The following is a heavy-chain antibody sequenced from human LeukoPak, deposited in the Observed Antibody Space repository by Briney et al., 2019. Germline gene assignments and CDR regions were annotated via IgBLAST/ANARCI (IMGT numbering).Heavy chain of an antibody. Sequence: GGSLRLSCAAPGFTFSSYVMSWVRQAPGKGLEWVSAISGSGGSTYYAGSVKGRFTIPRDNSKNTVHLQMNSLRVEDTAAYYCAKYDNTGYRGLNWGQGILVTVSS. J-gene: IGHJ4*02. CDR3: AKYDNTGYRGLN. CDR2: ISGSGGST. V-gene: IGHV3-23*01. D-gene: IGHD3-22*01. CDR1: GFTFSSYV.